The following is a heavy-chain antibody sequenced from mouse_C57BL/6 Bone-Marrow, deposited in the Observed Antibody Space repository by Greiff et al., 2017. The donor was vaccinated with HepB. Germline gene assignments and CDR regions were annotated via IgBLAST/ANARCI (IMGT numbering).Heavy chain of an antibody. CDR3: ARSDPFAY. J-gene: IGHJ3*01. CDR2: IDPSDSYT. Sequence: QVQLQQPGAELVRPGTSVKLSCKASGYTFTSYWMHWVKQRPGQGLEWIGVIDPSDSYTNYNQKFKGKATLTVDTSSSTAYMQLSSLTSEDSAVYYCARSDPFAYWGQGTLFTVSA. V-gene: IGHV1-59*01. CDR1: GYTFTSYW.